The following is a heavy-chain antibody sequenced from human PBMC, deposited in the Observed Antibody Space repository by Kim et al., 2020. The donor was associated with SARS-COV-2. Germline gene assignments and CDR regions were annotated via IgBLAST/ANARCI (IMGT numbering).Heavy chain of an antibody. J-gene: IGHJ4*02. CDR3: ARDPWAITIPVDY. V-gene: IGHV4-39*07. Sequence: YNPSLKSRVTISVDTSKTQFSLKLSSVTAADTAVYYCARDPWAITIPVDYWGQGTLVTVSS. D-gene: IGHD3-10*01.